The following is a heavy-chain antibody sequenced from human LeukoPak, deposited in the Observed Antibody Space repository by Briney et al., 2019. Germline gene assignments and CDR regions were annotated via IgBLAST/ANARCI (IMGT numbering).Heavy chain of an antibody. CDR1: GGSCDDYY. J-gene: IGHJ5*02. V-gene: IGHV4-34*01. D-gene: IGHD5-24*01. CDR3: ARGRDRSKAGDL. CDR2: VHPHGIL. Sequence: SETLSLTCAVYGGSCDDYYCSWIRQPPGKGLEWIGEVHPHGILYYNSSLLSRVTISIDTSKTQFSLRLTSVTASDTAFYYCARGRDRSKAGDLWGQGTLVIVSS.